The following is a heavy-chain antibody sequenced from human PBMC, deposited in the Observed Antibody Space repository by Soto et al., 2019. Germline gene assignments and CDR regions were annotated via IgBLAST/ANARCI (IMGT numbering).Heavy chain of an antibody. CDR2: MNPDSANT. CDR1: GYTFTNYD. V-gene: IGHV1-8*01. Sequence: QVHLVQSGAEVKQPGASVKVSCRTSGYTFTNYDISWVRQATGQGLEWMGWMNPDSANTGYAQKFQGRVTLTRDTSISTAYIELNSLTSEDPATYYCARAIRDQLLSDYWGQGSLVIVSS. J-gene: IGHJ4*02. CDR3: ARAIRDQLLSDY. D-gene: IGHD1-26*01.